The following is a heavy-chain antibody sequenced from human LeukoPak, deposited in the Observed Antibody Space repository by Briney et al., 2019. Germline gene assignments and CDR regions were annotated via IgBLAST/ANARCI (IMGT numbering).Heavy chain of an antibody. CDR1: GYTFTSYG. CDR3: ARDWAPYYYDSSGPDY. Sequence: GASVKVSCKASGYTFTSYGISWVRQAPGQGLEWMGWISAYNGNTNYAQKLQGRVTMTTDTSTSTAYMELRSLRSDDTAVYYCARDWAPYYYDSSGPDYWGQGTLVTVSS. V-gene: IGHV1-18*01. D-gene: IGHD3-22*01. J-gene: IGHJ4*02. CDR2: ISAYNGNT.